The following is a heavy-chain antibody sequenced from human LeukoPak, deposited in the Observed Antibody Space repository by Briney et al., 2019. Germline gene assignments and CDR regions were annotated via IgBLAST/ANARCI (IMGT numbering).Heavy chain of an antibody. Sequence: ASVKVSCKASGGTFSSYAISWVRQAPGQGLEWMGIINPSGGSTSYAQKFQGRVTMTRDTSTSTVYMELSSLRSEDTAVYYCARDPASAADNYYGMDVWGQGTTVTVSS. D-gene: IGHD6-13*01. CDR3: ARDPASAADNYYGMDV. V-gene: IGHV1-46*01. CDR2: INPSGGST. CDR1: GGTFSSYA. J-gene: IGHJ6*02.